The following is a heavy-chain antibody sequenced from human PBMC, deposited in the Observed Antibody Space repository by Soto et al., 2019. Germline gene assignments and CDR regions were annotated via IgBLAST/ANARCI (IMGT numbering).Heavy chain of an antibody. CDR3: AKDPQGGPLDWFDP. Sequence: QVQLVESGGGVVQPGRSLRLSCAASGFTFSSYGMHWVRQAPGKGLEWVAVISYDGSNKYYADSVKGRFTISRDNSKNTLYLQMNSLRAEDTAVYYCAKDPQGGPLDWFDPWGQGPLVTVSS. CDR1: GFTFSSYG. D-gene: IGHD3-16*01. J-gene: IGHJ5*02. CDR2: ISYDGSNK. V-gene: IGHV3-30*18.